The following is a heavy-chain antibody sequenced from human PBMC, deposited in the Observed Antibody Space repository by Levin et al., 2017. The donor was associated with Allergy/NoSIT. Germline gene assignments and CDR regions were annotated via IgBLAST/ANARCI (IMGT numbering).Heavy chain of an antibody. D-gene: IGHD6-13*01. CDR3: AKKFDGGSSLYAFDH. CDR2: IGGSGDSA. V-gene: IGHV3-23*01. CDR1: GFIFRNYV. J-gene: IGHJ4*02. Sequence: GGSLRLSCAASGFIFRNYVMTWLRQSPRKGLEWVSSIGGSGDSAYYADSVKGRFTVSRDNSKNTLYLQMSSLGAEDTAVYYCAKKFDGGSSLYAFDHWVQGTLVTVSS.